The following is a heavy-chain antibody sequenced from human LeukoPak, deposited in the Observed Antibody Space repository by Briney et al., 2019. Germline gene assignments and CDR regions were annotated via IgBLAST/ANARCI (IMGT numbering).Heavy chain of an antibody. V-gene: IGHV3-23*01. CDR3: AKDLMTTDQGDNWFDP. CDR1: GFTFDAYA. Sequence: PGGSLRLSCAASGFTFDAYAMAWVRQSPGKGLEWVSAISAGGGSTYYRDSVKGRFTISRDNSKNMLFLQMDSLRPEDTGVYYCAKDLMTTDQGDNWFDPWGQGTLVSVSS. J-gene: IGHJ5*02. CDR2: ISAGGGST. D-gene: IGHD4-11*01.